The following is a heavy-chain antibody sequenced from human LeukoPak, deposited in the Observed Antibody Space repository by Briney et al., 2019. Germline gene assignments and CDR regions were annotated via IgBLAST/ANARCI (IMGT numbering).Heavy chain of an antibody. D-gene: IGHD2-15*01. V-gene: IGHV3-7*03. CDR1: GFTFSSYW. CDR2: IKQDGSEK. Sequence: PGGPLRLSCAASGFTFSSYWMSWVRQAPGKGLEWVANIKQDGSEKYYVDSVKGRFTISRDNAKNSLYLQMNSLRAEDTAVYYCARIGGSCYSGCDYFDYWGQGTLVTVSS. J-gene: IGHJ4*02. CDR3: ARIGGSCYSGCDYFDY.